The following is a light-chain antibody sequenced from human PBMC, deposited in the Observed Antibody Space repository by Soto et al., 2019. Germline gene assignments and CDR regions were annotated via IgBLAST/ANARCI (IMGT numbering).Light chain of an antibody. CDR3: SSYTSSSTVM. Sequence: QSALTQPASVSGSPGQSITISCTGTSNDVGGFNYVSWYQQHPGKAPKLMIYEVRNRPSGISNRFSGSKSGNTASLTISGLQAEDEADYYCSSYTSSSTVMFGGGTKLTVL. CDR1: SNDVGGFNY. J-gene: IGLJ3*02. V-gene: IGLV2-14*01. CDR2: EVR.